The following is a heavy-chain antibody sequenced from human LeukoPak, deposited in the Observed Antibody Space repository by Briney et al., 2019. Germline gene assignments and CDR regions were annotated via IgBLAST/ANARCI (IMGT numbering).Heavy chain of an antibody. Sequence: SETLSLTCTVSGGSISSSSYYWGWILQPPGKGLEWIGSIYYSGSTYYNPSLKSRVTISVDTSKNQFSLKLSSVTAADTAVYYSASSKTHYYDSSGYLAFDYWGQGTLVSVSS. CDR3: ASSKTHYYDSSGYLAFDY. V-gene: IGHV4-39*01. D-gene: IGHD3-22*01. J-gene: IGHJ4*02. CDR2: IYYSGST. CDR1: GGSISSSSYY.